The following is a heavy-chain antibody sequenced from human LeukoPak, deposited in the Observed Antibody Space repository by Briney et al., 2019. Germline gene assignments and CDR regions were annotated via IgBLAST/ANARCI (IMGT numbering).Heavy chain of an antibody. D-gene: IGHD3-22*01. CDR1: GFTFSSYA. CDR3: ARVNPTNSGFYTY. J-gene: IGHJ1*01. CDR2: ISSSSSYI. V-gene: IGHV3-21*01. Sequence: GGSLRLSCAASGFTFSSYAMSWVRQAPGKGLEWVSSISSSSSYIYYADSVKGRFTISRDNAKNSLYLQMNSLRAEDTAVYYCARVNPTNSGFYTYWGQGTLVTVSS.